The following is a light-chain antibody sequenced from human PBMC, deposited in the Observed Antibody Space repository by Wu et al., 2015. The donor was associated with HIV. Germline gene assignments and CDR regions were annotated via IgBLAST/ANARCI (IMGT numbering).Light chain of an antibody. V-gene: IGKV3-11*01. CDR2: DAS. CDR3: QQFGASPPYT. J-gene: IGKJ2*01. Sequence: EIVLTQFPATLSLSPGERATLSCRASQSVASFLAWYQQKPGQAPRLLIYDASNRATGIPARFSGRGSGTDFTLTISKVEPEDSAVYYCQQFGASPPYTFGQGTKLEIK. CDR1: QSVASF.